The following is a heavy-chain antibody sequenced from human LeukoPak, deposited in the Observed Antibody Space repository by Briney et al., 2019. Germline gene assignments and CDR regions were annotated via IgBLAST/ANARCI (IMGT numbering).Heavy chain of an antibody. CDR3: TFRGNTDILKAAFDI. V-gene: IGHV3-15*01. CDR2: IKSKTDGGTT. CDR1: GFTFSNAW. J-gene: IGHJ3*02. Sequence: GGSLRLSCAASGFTFSNAWMSWVRQAPGKGLEWVGRIKSKTDGGTTDYAAPVKGRFTMSRDDSKNTLYLQMNSLKTEDTAVYYCTFRGNTDILKAAFDIWGQGTMVTVFS. D-gene: IGHD5-18*01.